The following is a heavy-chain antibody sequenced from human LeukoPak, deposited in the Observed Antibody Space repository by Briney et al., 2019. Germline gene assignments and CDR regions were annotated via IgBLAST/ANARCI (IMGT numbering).Heavy chain of an antibody. CDR3: ARVIPVWFGELLTGFFDY. J-gene: IGHJ4*02. CDR2: ISAYNGNT. Sequence: GASVKVSCKASGYTFTSYGISWVRQAPGQGLEWMGWISAYNGNTNYAQKLQGRVTMTTDTSTSTAYMELRSLRSDDTAVYYCARVIPVWFGELLTGFFDYWGQGTLVTVSS. V-gene: IGHV1-18*01. CDR1: GYTFTSYG. D-gene: IGHD3-10*01.